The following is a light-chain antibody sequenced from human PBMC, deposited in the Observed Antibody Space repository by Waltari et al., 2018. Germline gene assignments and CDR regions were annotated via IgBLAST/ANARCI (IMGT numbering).Light chain of an antibody. CDR1: ISNIGSNT. CDR3: ATWDDSLDGWV. CDR2: NNN. J-gene: IGLJ3*02. Sequence: QSVLTQPPSASGTPGQRVTISCSGSISNIGSNTVNWNQQVPGTAPKVLIFNNNERPSGVPDRFSGSKSGTPASLVISGLQSEDEADYYCATWDDSLDGWVFGGGTRLTVL. V-gene: IGLV1-44*01.